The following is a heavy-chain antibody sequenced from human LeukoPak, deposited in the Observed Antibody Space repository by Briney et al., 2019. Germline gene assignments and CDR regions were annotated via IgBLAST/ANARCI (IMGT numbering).Heavy chain of an antibody. V-gene: IGHV3-30*04. D-gene: IGHD1-26*01. CDR2: ISYDGSNK. CDR1: GFTFRSYA. J-gene: IGHJ6*03. CDR3: ARDPYSGTYGDTYYYYMDV. Sequence: GGSLRLSCAASGFTFRSYAMHWVRQAPGKGLEWVAVISYDGSNKYYADSVKGRFTISRDNARNSLYLQMNSLRAEDTAVYYCARDPYSGTYGDTYYYYMDVWGKGTTVTISS.